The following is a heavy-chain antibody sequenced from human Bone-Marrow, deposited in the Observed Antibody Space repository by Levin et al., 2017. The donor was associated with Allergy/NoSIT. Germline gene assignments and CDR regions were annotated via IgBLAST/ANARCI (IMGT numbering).Heavy chain of an antibody. CDR3: ARDVHSSWYDY. CDR1: GFTFRNYG. J-gene: IGHJ4*02. D-gene: IGHD6-13*01. V-gene: IGHV3-33*01. Sequence: QPGGSLRLSCAASGFTFRNYGMHWVRQAPGKGLEWVAVIWYDGSNEYYADSVKGRFTISRDNSKNTLYLQMNSLRAEDTAVYYCARDVHSSWYDYWGQGTLVIVSS. CDR2: IWYDGSNE.